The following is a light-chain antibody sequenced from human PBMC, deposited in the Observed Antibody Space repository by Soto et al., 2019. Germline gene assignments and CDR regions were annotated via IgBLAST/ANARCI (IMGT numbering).Light chain of an antibody. CDR1: SSDVGGYNY. V-gene: IGLV2-8*01. CDR3: SSYAGSTMV. Sequence: QSALTQPPSASGSPGQSVTISCTGTSSDVGGYNYVSWYQQYPGKAPKLMIYEVSKRPSGVPDRFSGSKSGNTASLTVSGLQAEDEADYYCSSYAGSTMVFGGGTKLTVL. J-gene: IGLJ2*01. CDR2: EVS.